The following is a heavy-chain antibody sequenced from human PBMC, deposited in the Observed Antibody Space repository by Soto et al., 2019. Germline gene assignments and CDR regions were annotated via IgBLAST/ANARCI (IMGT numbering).Heavy chain of an antibody. D-gene: IGHD1-26*01. CDR1: GGSISSGGYY. CDR2: IYYSGST. J-gene: IGHJ6*02. CDR3: ARDRVGATSAGYYYYGMDV. V-gene: IGHV4-31*03. Sequence: LSLTCTVSGGSISSGGYYWSWIRQHPGKGLEWIGYIYYSGSTYYNPSLKSRVTISVDTSKNQFSLKLSSVTAADTAVYYCARDRVGATSAGYYYYGMDVWGQGTTVTVSS.